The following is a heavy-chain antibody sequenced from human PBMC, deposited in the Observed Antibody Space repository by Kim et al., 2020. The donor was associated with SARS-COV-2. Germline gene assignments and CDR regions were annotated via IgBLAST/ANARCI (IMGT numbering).Heavy chain of an antibody. Sequence: ASVKVSCKAFGYTFTDYAIHWVRQAPGQGLEWMGWIKPNNGGTNFAQQFLGRVTLTRDTSMKTVYMELSRLRSDDTAVYYCAKTFYDFWNGHFVVLDSWGLGTLVTVSS. CDR1: GYTFTDYA. CDR3: AKTFYDFWNGHFVVLDS. CDR2: IKPNNGGT. D-gene: IGHD3-3*01. J-gene: IGHJ4*02. V-gene: IGHV1-2*02.